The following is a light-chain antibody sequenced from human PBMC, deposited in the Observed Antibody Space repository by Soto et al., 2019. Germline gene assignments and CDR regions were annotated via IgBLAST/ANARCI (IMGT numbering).Light chain of an antibody. CDR1: QSVSSNY. J-gene: IGKJ1*01. CDR3: QQYGMSPT. CDR2: DVS. V-gene: IGKV3-20*01. Sequence: EIVLTQSPGTLSLSPGERATLSCRSSQSVSSNYLAWYQQKPDQAPRLVIYDVSGRATGIPDRFSGSGSGTDFTLTISRREREDFAVYYCQQYGMSPTFGQGTKVEIK.